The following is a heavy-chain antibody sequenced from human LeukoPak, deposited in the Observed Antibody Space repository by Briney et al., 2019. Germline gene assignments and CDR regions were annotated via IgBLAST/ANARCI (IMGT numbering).Heavy chain of an antibody. Sequence: GGSLRLSCVASGFTFSICAMNWVRQAPGKGLEWVSGISGCGGSTYYADSVKGRFTISRDSSKNTVYLQMNSLRAEDTAVYYCAKADGSYKTLIDYWGQGTLVTVSS. CDR3: AKADGSYKTLIDY. V-gene: IGHV3-23*01. J-gene: IGHJ4*02. D-gene: IGHD3-10*01. CDR2: ISGCGGST. CDR1: GFTFSICA.